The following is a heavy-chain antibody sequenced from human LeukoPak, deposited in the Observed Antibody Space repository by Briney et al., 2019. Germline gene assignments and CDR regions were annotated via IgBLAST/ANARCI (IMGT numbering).Heavy chain of an antibody. CDR1: GFTLSTYT. D-gene: IGHD4-11*01. V-gene: IGHV3-21*01. J-gene: IGHJ4*02. Sequence: GGSLRLSCAASGFTLSTYTVNWVRQSPGKGLEWVSTIVKSGDLHYADSVKGRFTISRDSAKNSLYLQMNSLRAEDTAVYYCVRDAPYSHFDYWGQGTLVTVSS. CDR3: VRDAPYSHFDY. CDR2: IVKSGDL.